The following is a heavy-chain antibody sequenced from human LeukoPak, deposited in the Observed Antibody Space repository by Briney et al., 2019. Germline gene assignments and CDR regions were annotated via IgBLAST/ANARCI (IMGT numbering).Heavy chain of an antibody. CDR2: ISSNGGST. V-gene: IGHV3-64*01. CDR1: AFTFSSYA. J-gene: IGHJ4*02. Sequence: GGSLRLSCAASAFTFSSYAMHWVRQAPGKGLEYVSAISSNGGSTYYANSVKGRFTISRDNSKNTLYLQMGSLRAEDMAVYYCARDFQSTVTTPFDYWGQGTLVTVSS. D-gene: IGHD4-17*01. CDR3: ARDFQSTVTTPFDY.